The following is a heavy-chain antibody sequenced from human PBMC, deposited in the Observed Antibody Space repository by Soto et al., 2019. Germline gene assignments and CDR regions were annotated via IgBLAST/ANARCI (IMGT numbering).Heavy chain of an antibody. CDR1: GGSITNYY. CDR2: IYYSGSP. CDR3: ARHGGYCSIMTCPGWFDP. V-gene: IGHV4-59*08. D-gene: IGHD2-2*01. Sequence: SETLSLTCTVSGGSITNYYWSWIRQPPGKGLEWIGYIYYSGSPNYNPSLKSRVTISVETSKNQFSLKVSSVTAADTAVYYCARHGGYCSIMTCPGWFDPWGQGTLVTVSS. J-gene: IGHJ5*02.